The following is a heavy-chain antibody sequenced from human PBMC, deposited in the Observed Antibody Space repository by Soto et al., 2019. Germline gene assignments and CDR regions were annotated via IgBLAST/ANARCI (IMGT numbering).Heavy chain of an antibody. CDR3: GRPLPSGQTQARDV. V-gene: IGHV3-53*01. CDR2: IYNDGTT. D-gene: IGHD3-10*01. J-gene: IGHJ6*02. CDR1: GLPVAGSY. Sequence: PVGSLRLSCVASGLPVAGSYMAWVRQAPGKGLEWASVIYNDGTTYYSQSVEGRFTISRDTSKNTLYLQMDRLRDEDTAVYYCGRPLPSGQTQARDVWGQGTKV.